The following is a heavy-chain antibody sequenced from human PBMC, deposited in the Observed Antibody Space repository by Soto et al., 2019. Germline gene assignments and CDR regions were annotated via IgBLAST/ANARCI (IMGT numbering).Heavy chain of an antibody. CDR3: ARAPRIAAAGHYYYYGMDV. D-gene: IGHD6-13*01. V-gene: IGHV4-59*01. CDR1: GYSICDNY. CDR2: MYYTGST. J-gene: IGHJ6*02. Sequence: PSVTLSLTCSVCGYSICDNYWSWIWQPPGKTLEWIGYMYYTGSTNYNPSLKSRVTMSVDTSKNQFSLRLSSVTAADTAVYYFARAPRIAAAGHYYYYGMDVWGQGTTVP.